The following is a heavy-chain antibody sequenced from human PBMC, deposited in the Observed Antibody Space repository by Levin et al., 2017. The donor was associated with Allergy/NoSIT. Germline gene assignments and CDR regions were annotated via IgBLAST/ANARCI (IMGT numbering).Heavy chain of an antibody. CDR1: GFTFGDYA. D-gene: IGHD4-17*01. J-gene: IGHJ4*02. CDR2: IRSKAYGGTT. V-gene: IGHV3-49*03. Sequence: AGGSLRLSCTASGFTFGDYAMSWFRQAPGKGLEWVGFIRSKAYGGTTEYAASVKGRFTISRDDSKSIAYLQMNSLKTEDTAVYYCTRDRGLYGDYGDTAGNWGQGTLVTVSS. CDR3: TRDRGLYGDYGDTAGN.